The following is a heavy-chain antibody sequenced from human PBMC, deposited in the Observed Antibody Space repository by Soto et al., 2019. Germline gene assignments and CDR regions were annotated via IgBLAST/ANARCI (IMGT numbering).Heavy chain of an antibody. V-gene: IGHV1-69*13. CDR1: GGTFSSYA. J-gene: IGHJ4*02. CDR3: AITGIAAAGTFDY. CDR2: IIPIFGTA. Sequence: SVKVSCKASGGTFSSYAISWVRQAPGQGLEWMGGIIPIFGTANYAQKFQGRVTITADESTSTAYMELSSLRSEDTAVYYCAITGIAAAGTFDYWGQGTLVTVSS. D-gene: IGHD6-13*01.